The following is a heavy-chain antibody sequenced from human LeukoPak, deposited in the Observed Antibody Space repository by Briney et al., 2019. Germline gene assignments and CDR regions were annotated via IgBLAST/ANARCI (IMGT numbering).Heavy chain of an antibody. CDR2: ISFSGANT. J-gene: IGHJ3*01. V-gene: IGHV3-23*01. D-gene: IGHD5-24*01. CDR1: GFTFSDSA. Sequence: GGSLRLSCAASGFTFSDSAMTWVRQAPGKGLDWVSLISFSGANTYYADSVKGRFTISRDNSKDTLFLEMNSLRAEDTAIYYCARDIQLSTWGLGTMVTVSS. CDR3: ARDIQLST.